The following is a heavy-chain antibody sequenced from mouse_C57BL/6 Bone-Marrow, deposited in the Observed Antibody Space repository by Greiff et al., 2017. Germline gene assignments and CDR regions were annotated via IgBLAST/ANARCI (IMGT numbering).Heavy chain of an antibody. V-gene: IGHV1-81*01. J-gene: IGHJ2*01. CDR1: GYTFTSYG. Sequence: VQRVESGAELARPGASVKLSCKASGYTFTSYGISWVKQRTGQGLEWIGEIYPRSGNTYYNEKFKGKATLTADKSSSTAYMELRSLTSEDSAVYFCARCTPAYYDSFDYWGQGTTLTVSS. CDR2: IYPRSGNT. CDR3: ARCTPAYYDSFDY. D-gene: IGHD2-4*01.